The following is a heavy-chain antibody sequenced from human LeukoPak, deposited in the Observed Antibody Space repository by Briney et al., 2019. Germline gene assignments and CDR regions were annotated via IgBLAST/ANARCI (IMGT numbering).Heavy chain of an antibody. CDR1: GGYISSSNW. D-gene: IGHD1-26*01. Sequence: PSETLSLTCAVSGGYISSSNWWSWVRQPPGKGLEWIGYIYYSGSTNYNPSLKSRVTISVDTSKNQFSLKLSSVTAADTAMYYCARMGASGAGTMDVWGKGTTVTVSS. CDR3: ARMGASGAGTMDV. CDR2: IYYSGST. J-gene: IGHJ6*03. V-gene: IGHV4-4*02.